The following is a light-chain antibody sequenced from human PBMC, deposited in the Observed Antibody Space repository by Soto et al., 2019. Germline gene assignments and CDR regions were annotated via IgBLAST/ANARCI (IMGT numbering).Light chain of an antibody. V-gene: IGLV2-14*03. CDR3: GSYTSATTWV. CDR2: RVI. CDR1: SSDIGRYDY. J-gene: IGLJ3*02. Sequence: QSVLTQSASMSGSPGQSITISCTGTSSDIGRYDYVSWYQQLPGKAPKLIIYRVINRPSGVSDRFSGSKSGNSASLSISGLHPDDEASYFCGSYTSATTWVFGGGTKVTVL.